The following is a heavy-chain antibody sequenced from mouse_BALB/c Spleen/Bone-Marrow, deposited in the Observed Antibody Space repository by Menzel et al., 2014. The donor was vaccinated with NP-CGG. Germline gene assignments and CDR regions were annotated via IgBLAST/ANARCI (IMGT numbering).Heavy chain of an antibody. J-gene: IGHJ2*01. V-gene: IGHV1-9*01. D-gene: IGHD2-3*01. CDR3: TRWGWSFDY. CDR2: ILPGSGSS. CDR1: GYTFSSYW. Sequence: SGAELMKPGASVKISCKATGYTFSSYWIEWVKQRPGHGLERIGEILPGSGSSNYNEKFKGKATITADTSSNTAYMQLSSLTSEDSAVYYCTRWGWSFDYWGLGTTLTVSS.